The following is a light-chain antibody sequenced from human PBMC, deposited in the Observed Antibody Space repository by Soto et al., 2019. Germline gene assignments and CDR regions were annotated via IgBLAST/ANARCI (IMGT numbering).Light chain of an antibody. V-gene: IGKV2D-30*01. CDR1: QSLLYSDGKTN. Sequence: DVVMTQSPLSLPVTLGQTASISRRSSQSLLYSDGKTNLNWFQQGPGQSPRRLIYKVSNWDCGVPDRFGGSGPGTDFTLKISRVEAEDAGDSYCTQGTQWPPDLGGGTKVEIK. CDR3: TQGTQWPPD. J-gene: IGKJ4*01. CDR2: KVS.